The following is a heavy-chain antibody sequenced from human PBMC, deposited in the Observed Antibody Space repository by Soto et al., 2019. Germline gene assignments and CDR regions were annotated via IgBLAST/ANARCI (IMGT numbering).Heavy chain of an antibody. CDR1: GYTFTSYG. CDR3: ARDDQRGYDRYYCCGMDV. CDR2: LSAYNGNT. J-gene: IGHJ6*02. Sequence: QVQLVQSGAEVKKPGASVKVSCKASGYTFTSYGISWVRQAPGQGLEWMGWLSAYNGNTNYAQKLQGRVTMTTDTSTSTAYMERRSLRSDDTAVNYCARDDQRGYDRYYCCGMDVWGQGTTVTVSS. V-gene: IGHV1-18*01. D-gene: IGHD5-12*01.